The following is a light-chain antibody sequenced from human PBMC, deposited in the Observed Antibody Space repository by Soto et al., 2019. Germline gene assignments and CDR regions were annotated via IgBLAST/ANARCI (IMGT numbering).Light chain of an antibody. CDR3: SSYTSSSTLV. CDR2: DVS. J-gene: IGLJ2*01. CDR1: RSDVGAYNY. Sequence: QSVLTQPASVSGSTGQSITISCTGTRSDVGAYNYVSWDQQHPGKAPKLMLYDVSDRPSGVSNRFSGSKSGNTASLTISGLHAEDEADYYCSSYTSSSTLVFGGGTKLTVL. V-gene: IGLV2-14*01.